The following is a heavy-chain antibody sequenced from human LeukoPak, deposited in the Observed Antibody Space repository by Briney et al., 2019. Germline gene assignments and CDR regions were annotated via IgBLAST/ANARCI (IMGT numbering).Heavy chain of an antibody. V-gene: IGHV3-23*01. Sequence: GGPLRLTCVASGFIFNNFGMTWVRQAPGKGLEWVSTVSGGGGGSTWYADSVKGRFTTSGDNSKDTLYLHMNSLRAEDTAVYYCAKEVVPYPTPLDYWGQGTLVTVSS. CDR3: AKEVVPYPTPLDY. J-gene: IGHJ4*02. CDR1: GFIFNNFG. CDR2: VSGGGGGST. D-gene: IGHD2-2*01.